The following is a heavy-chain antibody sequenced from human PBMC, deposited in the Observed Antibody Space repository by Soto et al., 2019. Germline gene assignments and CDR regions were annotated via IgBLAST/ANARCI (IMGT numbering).Heavy chain of an antibody. J-gene: IGHJ3*02. D-gene: IGHD2-21*02. CDR3: AREAPGYGGNSDDEAFVI. Sequence: SETLSLTCTVSGGSISSGDYYWSWIRQPPGKGLEWIGYIYYSGSTYYNPSLKSRVTISVDTSKNQFSLKLSSVTAADTAVYYCAREAPGYGGNSDDEAFVIWGQGTMVTVSS. CDR1: GGSISSGDYY. V-gene: IGHV4-30-4*01. CDR2: IYYSGST.